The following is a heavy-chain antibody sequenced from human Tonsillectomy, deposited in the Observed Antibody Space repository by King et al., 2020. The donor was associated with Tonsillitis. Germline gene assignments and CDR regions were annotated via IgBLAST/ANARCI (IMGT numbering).Heavy chain of an antibody. CDR2: IYTSGST. Sequence: VQLQESGPGLVKPSQTLSLTCTVSGGSISSGSDYWSWIRQPAGKGLEWIGRIYTSGSTNYNPSLKSRVTISVDTSKNQFSLKLSSVTDADTAVYYCARGEYSYGFWFDPWGQGTLVTVSS. CDR1: GGSISSGSDY. D-gene: IGHD5-18*01. CDR3: ARGEYSYGFWFDP. V-gene: IGHV4-61*02. J-gene: IGHJ5*02.